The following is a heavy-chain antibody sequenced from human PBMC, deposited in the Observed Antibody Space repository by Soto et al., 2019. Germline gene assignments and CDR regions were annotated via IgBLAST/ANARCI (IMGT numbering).Heavy chain of an antibody. CDR2: IWYDGSNK. CDR1: GFTFSSYG. CDR3: ARSLSYGSGPALP. Sequence: GGSLRLSCAASGFTFSSYGMHWVRQAPGKGLEWVAVIWYDGSNKYYADSVKGRFTISRDNSKNTLYLQMNSLRAEDTAVYYCARSLSYGSGPALPWGQGTLVTVSS. D-gene: IGHD3-10*01. J-gene: IGHJ5*02. V-gene: IGHV3-33*01.